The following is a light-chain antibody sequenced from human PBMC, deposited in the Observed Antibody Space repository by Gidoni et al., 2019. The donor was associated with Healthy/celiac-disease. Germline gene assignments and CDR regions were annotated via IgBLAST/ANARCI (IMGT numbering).Light chain of an antibody. J-gene: IGKJ2*01. CDR2: GAA. CDR3: QQYGSSPLYT. Sequence: EIVLTQSPFTLSFSPGERATLSCRASQSASSRYLAWYQQKPGEAPRRLIYGAASRATYIPDSVSGSGSGTDFTLTISRLEPEDFAVYYCQQYGSSPLYTFGQGTKLEIK. CDR1: QSASSRY. V-gene: IGKV3-20*01.